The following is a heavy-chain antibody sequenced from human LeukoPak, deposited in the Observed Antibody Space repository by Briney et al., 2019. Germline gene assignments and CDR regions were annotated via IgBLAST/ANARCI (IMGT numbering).Heavy chain of an antibody. CDR3: ARDHEDSSSPGAFDI. J-gene: IGHJ3*02. CDR2: ISSSGSTI. CDR1: GFTFSSYE. Sequence: GGSLRLSCAASGFTFSSYEMNWVRQGPGKGLEWVSYISSSGSTIYYADSVKGRFTISRDNAKNSLYLQMNSLRAEDTAVYYCARDHEDSSSPGAFDIWGQGTMVTVSS. D-gene: IGHD6-6*01. V-gene: IGHV3-48*03.